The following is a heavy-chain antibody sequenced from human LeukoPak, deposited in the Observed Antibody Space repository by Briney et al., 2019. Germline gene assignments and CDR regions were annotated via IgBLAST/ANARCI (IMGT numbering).Heavy chain of an antibody. CDR2: IYYSGST. Sequence: SETLSLTCTVSGGSISSSSYYWGWIRQPPGKGLEWIGSIYYSGSTYYNPSLKSRVTISVDTSKNQFSLKLSSVTAADTAVYYCAREQWGGYSGFDYWGQGTLVTVSS. CDR3: AREQWGGYSGFDY. CDR1: GGSISSSSYY. D-gene: IGHD3-16*01. V-gene: IGHV4-39*07. J-gene: IGHJ4*02.